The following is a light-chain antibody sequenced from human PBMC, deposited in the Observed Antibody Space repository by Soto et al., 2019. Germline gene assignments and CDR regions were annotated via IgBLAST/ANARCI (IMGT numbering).Light chain of an antibody. CDR1: QSVSSS. J-gene: IGKJ1*01. V-gene: IGKV3-15*01. Sequence: EIMITTSPSTVAVSPGERATFTCGASQSVSSSLAWYQQKPGQAPRVLIYGASTRATGIPARFSGSGSGTEFSLTISSLQSEDFAVYYCQQYNNWPRTFGLGTKV. CDR3: QQYNNWPRT. CDR2: GAS.